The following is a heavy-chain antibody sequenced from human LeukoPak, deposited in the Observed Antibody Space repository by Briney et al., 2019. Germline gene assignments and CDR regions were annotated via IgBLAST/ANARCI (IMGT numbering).Heavy chain of an antibody. CDR3: AREKYFRIGRFDRAYLDD. Sequence: ASVKVSCKASGYSFTGHTLSAYCFQWVRQAPGQGLEWMGWINAKSGGTKYAEKFQDRFTITRDTSASTVYMELRGLRSEDMAVYYCAREKYFRIGRFDRAYLDDWGQGTLVTVSS. D-gene: IGHD3-10*01. CDR2: INAKSGGT. J-gene: IGHJ4*02. V-gene: IGHV1-2*02. CDR1: GYSFTGHTLSAYC.